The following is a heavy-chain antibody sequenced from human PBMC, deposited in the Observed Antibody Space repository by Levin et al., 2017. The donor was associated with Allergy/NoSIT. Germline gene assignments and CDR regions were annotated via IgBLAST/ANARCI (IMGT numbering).Heavy chain of an antibody. CDR3: ARFGRTNARNNYYYYMDV. CDR1: DDTFTNNG. V-gene: IGHV1-18*01. D-gene: IGHD3-16*01. Sequence: PWASVKVSCKASDDTFTNNGITWVRQAPGQGLEWMGWISTYNGHTDYAQKLQGRVTMTTDTFTSTAYMELRSLRSDDTAVYYCARFGRTNARNNYYYYMDVWGKGTTVTVSS. CDR2: ISTYNGHT. J-gene: IGHJ6*03.